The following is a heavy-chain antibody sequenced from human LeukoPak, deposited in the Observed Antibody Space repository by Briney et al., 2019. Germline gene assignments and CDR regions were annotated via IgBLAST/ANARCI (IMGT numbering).Heavy chain of an antibody. Sequence: ASVKVSCKASGYTFTAYYIHWVRQAPGQGLAWMGWIDTNTGATNSAQKFQGRVTITRDTSTGTAYMELSSLISGDTALYYAASEAFCAGGSCNVQRVASWGPGTLVTVSS. J-gene: IGHJ4*02. CDR1: GYTFTAYY. CDR3: ASEAFCAGGSCNVQRVAS. CDR2: IDTNTGAT. D-gene: IGHD2-8*02. V-gene: IGHV1-2*02.